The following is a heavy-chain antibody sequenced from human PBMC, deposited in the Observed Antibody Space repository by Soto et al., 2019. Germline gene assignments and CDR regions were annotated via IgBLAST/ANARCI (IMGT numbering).Heavy chain of an antibody. Sequence: EVQLVESGGGLVQPGGSLRLSCAASGFTVSSYSMNWVRQAPGKGLEWVSYISSSSSTIYYADSVKGRFTISRDNAKNSLYPQMNSLRAEDTAVYYCARHTERIAQIGWFDPWGQGTLVTVSS. CDR3: ARHTERIAQIGWFDP. CDR2: ISSSSSTI. J-gene: IGHJ5*02. D-gene: IGHD6-13*01. V-gene: IGHV3-48*01. CDR1: GFTVSSYS.